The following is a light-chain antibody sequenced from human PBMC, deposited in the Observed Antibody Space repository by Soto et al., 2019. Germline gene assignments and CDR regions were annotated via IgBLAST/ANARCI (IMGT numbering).Light chain of an antibody. CDR2: DVT. CDR1: SSEVGGYNS. CDR3: SSFTSSMTNV. J-gene: IGLJ7*01. V-gene: IGLV2-14*01. Sequence: QSALNQPASVSGSPGQSITISFTGTSSEVGGYNSVSWYQQHPGKAPKLILYDVTDRPSGVSYRFSGSKSGNTASLTISGLQAADEADYFCSSFTSSMTNVFGSGTQLPVL.